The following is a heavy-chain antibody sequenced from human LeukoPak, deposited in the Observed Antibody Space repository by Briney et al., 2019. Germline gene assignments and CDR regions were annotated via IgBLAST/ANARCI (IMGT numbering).Heavy chain of an antibody. CDR1: GYTFTING. J-gene: IGHJ4*02. Sequence: ASVKVSCKASGYTFTINGISWVRQAPGRGLKWMGWISANSGDTIYAEKFHGRVTLTRDTSTGTAYMELNSLTYDDTAVYYCARDRWYAFDYWGQGTLVTVSS. V-gene: IGHV1-18*01. CDR3: ARDRWYAFDY. D-gene: IGHD6-13*01. CDR2: ISANSGDT.